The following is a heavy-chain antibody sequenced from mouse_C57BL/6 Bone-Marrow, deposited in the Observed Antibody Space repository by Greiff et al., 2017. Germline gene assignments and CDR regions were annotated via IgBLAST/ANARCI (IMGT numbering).Heavy chain of an antibody. Sequence: QVQLQQSGAELVKPGASVKISCKASGYAFSSYWMNWVKQRPGKGLEWIGQIYPGDGDTNYNGKFKGKATLTADKSSSTAYMQLSRLTSEDSAVYFCARWPLLFSWYAMDYWGQGTSVTVSS. J-gene: IGHJ4*01. CDR3: ARWPLLFSWYAMDY. D-gene: IGHD2-1*01. V-gene: IGHV1-80*01. CDR2: IYPGDGDT. CDR1: GYAFSSYW.